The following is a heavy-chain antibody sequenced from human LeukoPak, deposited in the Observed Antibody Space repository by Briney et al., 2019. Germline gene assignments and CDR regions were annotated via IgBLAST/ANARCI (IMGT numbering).Heavy chain of an antibody. CDR1: GGTFSGYA. CDR2: IIPIFGTA. J-gene: IGHJ5*02. V-gene: IGHV1-69*05. D-gene: IGHD3-22*01. CDR3: ARGAFPYYYDSSGYQIWFDP. Sequence: SSVKVSCKASGGTFSGYAISWVRQAPGQGLEWMGGIIPIFGTANYAQKFQGRVTITTDESTSTAYMELSSLRSEDTAVYYCARGAFPYYYDSSGYQIWFDPWGQGTLVTVSS.